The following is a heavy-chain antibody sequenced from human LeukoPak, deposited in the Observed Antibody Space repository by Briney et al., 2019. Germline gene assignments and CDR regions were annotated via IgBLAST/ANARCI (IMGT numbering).Heavy chain of an antibody. Sequence: GGSLRLSCAASGFTFSTYSMHWIRQAPGEGLVWVSRNADSVKGRFTISRDNAKNTLYLQMNSLRAEDTAVYYCTRRVDATRWYDPWGREPWSPSPQ. V-gene: IGHV3-74*01. D-gene: IGHD2-15*01. CDR1: GFTFSTYS. J-gene: IGHJ5*02. CDR3: TRRVDATRWYDP.